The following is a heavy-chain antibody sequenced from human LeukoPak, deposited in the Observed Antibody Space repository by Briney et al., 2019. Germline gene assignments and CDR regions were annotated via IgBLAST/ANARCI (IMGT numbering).Heavy chain of an antibody. Sequence: ASVKVSCKASGYTFTGYYMHWVRQAPGQGLEWMGWINPNSGGTNYAQKFQGRVTMTRDTSICTAYMELSRLRSDDTAVYYCARVPNPDYGDYVRGFDYWGQGTLVTVSS. D-gene: IGHD4-17*01. CDR3: ARVPNPDYGDYVRGFDY. CDR1: GYTFTGYY. V-gene: IGHV1-2*02. J-gene: IGHJ4*02. CDR2: INPNSGGT.